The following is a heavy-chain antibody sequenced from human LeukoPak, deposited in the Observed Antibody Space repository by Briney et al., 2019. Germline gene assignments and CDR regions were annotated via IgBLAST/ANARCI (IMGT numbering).Heavy chain of an antibody. Sequence: PGGSLRLSCAASGFTFSSYSMNWVRQAPGKGLEWVSSISTSSSYIYYADSVKGRFTISRDNAKNSLYLQMNSLRAEDTAVYYCAKSADNYYYYYTDVWGKGTTVTVSS. J-gene: IGHJ6*03. CDR3: AKSADNYYYYYTDV. V-gene: IGHV3-21*01. D-gene: IGHD3-3*01. CDR1: GFTFSSYS. CDR2: ISTSSSYI.